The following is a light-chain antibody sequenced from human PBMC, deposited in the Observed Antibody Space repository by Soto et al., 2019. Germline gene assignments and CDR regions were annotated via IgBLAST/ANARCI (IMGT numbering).Light chain of an antibody. Sequence: QSALTQPASVSGFPGQSITISCTGTSSDVGGYNYVSWYQQHPGKVPKLMIYEVSNRPSGVSNRFSGSKSGNTASLTISGLQAEDEADYYCSSYTSSSIDYVFGTGTKLTVL. CDR1: SSDVGGYNY. V-gene: IGLV2-14*01. J-gene: IGLJ1*01. CDR3: SSYTSSSIDYV. CDR2: EVS.